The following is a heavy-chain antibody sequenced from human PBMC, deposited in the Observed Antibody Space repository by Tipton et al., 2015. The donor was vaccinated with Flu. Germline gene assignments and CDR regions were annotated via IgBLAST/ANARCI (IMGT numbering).Heavy chain of an antibody. Sequence: TLSLTCTVSGDSLSSGDYHWSWIRQHPGKDLEWVGYIYHSGSTFYIPSLKSRLTISVDTSKNQFSLKLSSVTAADTAVYYCARAVYGGNWAYFDTWGQGTLVTFSS. D-gene: IGHD4-23*01. J-gene: IGHJ4*02. V-gene: IGHV4-31*03. CDR2: IYHSGST. CDR1: GDSLSSGDYH. CDR3: ARAVYGGNWAYFDT.